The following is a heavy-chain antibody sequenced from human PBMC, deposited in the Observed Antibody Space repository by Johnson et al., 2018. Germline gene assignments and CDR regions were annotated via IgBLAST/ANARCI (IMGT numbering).Heavy chain of an antibody. CDR3: ARGLGYTSRWYGWFDP. J-gene: IGHJ5*02. Sequence: VQLVESGGGLIQPGGSLRLSCAASGFTVSSYYMNWVRQTPGKGLEWVSVIYIDGSTFYADSVKGRFTISRDNSKNTVYLQMNSPRAEDTAVYSCARGLGYTSRWYGWFDPWGQGTLVTVSS. V-gene: IGHV3-53*01. D-gene: IGHD6-13*01. CDR2: IYIDGST. CDR1: GFTVSSYY.